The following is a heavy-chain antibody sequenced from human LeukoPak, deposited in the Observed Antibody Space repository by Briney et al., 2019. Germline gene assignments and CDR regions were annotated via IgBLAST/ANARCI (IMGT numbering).Heavy chain of an antibody. Sequence: SETLSLTCTVSGGSISSYYWSWIRQPPGKGLEWIGYIYYSGSTNYNPSLKSRVTISVDTSKNQFSLKLSSMTAADTAVYYCARHLGYYDSSGYYYLHDAFDIWGQGTMVTVSS. V-gene: IGHV4-59*08. CDR3: ARHLGYYDSSGYYYLHDAFDI. CDR1: GGSISSYY. CDR2: IYYSGST. J-gene: IGHJ3*02. D-gene: IGHD3-22*01.